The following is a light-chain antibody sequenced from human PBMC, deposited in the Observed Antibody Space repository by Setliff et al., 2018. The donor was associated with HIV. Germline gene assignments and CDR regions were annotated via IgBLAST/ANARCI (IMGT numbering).Light chain of an antibody. J-gene: IGLJ1*01. CDR3: SSYTSSNTSYV. Sequence: QSVLTQPASVSGSPGQSITISCTGTSSDVGGYSYVSWYQQHPGKAPKLIIYEVTNRPSGVSNRFSGSKSGNTASLTISGLQAEDEADYYYSSYTSSNTSYVFGAGTKVTVL. CDR2: EVT. CDR1: SSDVGGYSY. V-gene: IGLV2-14*01.